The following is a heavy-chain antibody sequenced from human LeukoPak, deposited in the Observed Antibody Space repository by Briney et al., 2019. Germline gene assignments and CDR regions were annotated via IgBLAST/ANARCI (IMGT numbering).Heavy chain of an antibody. Sequence: GGSLRLSCAASGFTFSSYGMHWVRQAPGKGLEWVAVISYDGSNKYYADSVKGRFTISRDNSKNMLYLQMNSLRAEDTAVYYCAKDQGDRGVMNYWGQGTLVTVSS. CDR3: AKDQGDRGVMNY. CDR1: GFTFSSYG. J-gene: IGHJ4*02. V-gene: IGHV3-30*18. D-gene: IGHD3-10*01. CDR2: ISYDGSNK.